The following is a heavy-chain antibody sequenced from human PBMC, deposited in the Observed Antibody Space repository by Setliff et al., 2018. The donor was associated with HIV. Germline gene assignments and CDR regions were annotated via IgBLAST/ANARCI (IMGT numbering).Heavy chain of an antibody. D-gene: IGHD3-9*01. CDR2: VHPFHDILGSNA. CDR3: VRAFDQDFHN. J-gene: IGHJ1*01. Sequence: ASVKVSCKAAGGAFSSYALSWVRQAPGRGLEWLGVVHPFHDILGSNADYAQKFQGRISITWDSSGNTLFLELGPLRSDDSATYYCVRAFDQDFHNWGQGTVVTVSS. CDR1: GGAFSSYA. V-gene: IGHV1-69*10.